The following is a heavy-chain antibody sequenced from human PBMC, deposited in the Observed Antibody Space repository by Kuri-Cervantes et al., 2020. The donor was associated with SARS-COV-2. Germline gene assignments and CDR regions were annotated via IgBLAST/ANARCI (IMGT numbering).Heavy chain of an antibody. CDR2: IYHSGST. J-gene: IGHJ4*02. V-gene: IGHV4-38-2*02. CDR3: ARDNMIVAAFDY. D-gene: IGHD3-22*01. CDR1: GYSISSDYY. Sequence: ESLKISCAVSGYSISSDYYWGWIRQPPGKGLEWIGSIYHSGSTYYNPSLKSRVTISVDTSKNQFSLKLSSVTAADTAVYYCARDNMIVAAFDYWGQGTLVTVSS.